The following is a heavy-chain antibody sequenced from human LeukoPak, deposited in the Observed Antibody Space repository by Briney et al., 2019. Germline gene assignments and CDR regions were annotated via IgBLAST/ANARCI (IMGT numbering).Heavy chain of an antibody. D-gene: IGHD6-19*01. CDR1: GGSIKSHF. J-gene: IGHJ4*02. CDR2: IFHSGST. Sequence: PSETLSLTCTVSGGSIKSHFWSWVRQPPGKRLEWIGYIFHSGSTNYNPSLKSRVTISVDKSKNQFSLKLSSVTAADTAVYYCARVGRDSSGWYVGYWGQGTLVTVSS. V-gene: IGHV4-59*11. CDR3: ARVGRDSSGWYVGY.